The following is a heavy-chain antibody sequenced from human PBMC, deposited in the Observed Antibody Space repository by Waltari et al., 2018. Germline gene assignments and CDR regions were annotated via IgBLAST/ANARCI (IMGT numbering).Heavy chain of an antibody. J-gene: IGHJ4*02. D-gene: IGHD3-10*01. Sequence: EVQLVESGGGLVQPGGSLRLSCAASGFTFSSYAMSWVRQAPGKGLEWVSVISGGGGSTYYADSVKGRFTISRDNSKNTLYLQMNSLRAEDTAVYYCATSRRPHGSGSIYWGQGTLVTVSS. V-gene: IGHV3-23*04. CDR2: ISGGGGST. CDR3: ATSRRPHGSGSIY. CDR1: GFTFSSYA.